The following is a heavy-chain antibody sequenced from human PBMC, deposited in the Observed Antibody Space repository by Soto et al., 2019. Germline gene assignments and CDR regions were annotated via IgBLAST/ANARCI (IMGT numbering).Heavy chain of an antibody. CDR3: ARGKGIAPGLGFDP. CDR1: GYTFTGYY. V-gene: IGHV1-2*02. D-gene: IGHD6-13*01. Sequence: ASVKVSCKASGYTFTGYYMHWVRQAPGQGLEWMGWINPNSGCTNYAQKFQGRVTMTRDTSISTAYMELSRLRSDDTAVYYCARGKGIAPGLGFDPWGQGTLVTVSS. J-gene: IGHJ5*02. CDR2: INPNSGCT.